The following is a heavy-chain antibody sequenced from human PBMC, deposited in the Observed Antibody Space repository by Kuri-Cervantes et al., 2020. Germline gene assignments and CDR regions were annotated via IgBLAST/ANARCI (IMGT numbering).Heavy chain of an antibody. CDR3: ARSWELLGWFDP. Sequence: GGSLRLSCAASGFTFNNYWMTWVRQAPGRGMEWVANIKEDGSETSYVGSVKGRFTISRDNAKNSLYLQMNSLRAEDTAVYYCARSWELLGWFDPWGQGTLVTVSS. CDR2: IKEDGSET. CDR1: GFTFNNYW. D-gene: IGHD1-26*01. V-gene: IGHV3-7*03. J-gene: IGHJ5*02.